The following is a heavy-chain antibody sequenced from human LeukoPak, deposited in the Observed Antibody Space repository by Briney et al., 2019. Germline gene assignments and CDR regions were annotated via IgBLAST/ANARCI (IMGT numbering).Heavy chain of an antibody. J-gene: IGHJ4*02. V-gene: IGHV1-2*02. Sequence: ASVKVSCKASGYTFTGYYMHWVRQAPGQGLEWMGWINPNSGGTNYAQKFQGRVTMTRDTSISTAYMELSRLRSDDTAVYYCARSKGRITMVRGVTPNFDYWGQGTLVTVPS. D-gene: IGHD3-10*01. CDR1: GYTFTGYY. CDR2: INPNSGGT. CDR3: ARSKGRITMVRGVTPNFDY.